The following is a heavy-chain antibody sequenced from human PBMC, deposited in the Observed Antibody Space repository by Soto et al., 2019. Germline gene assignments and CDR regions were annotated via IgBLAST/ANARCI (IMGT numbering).Heavy chain of an antibody. V-gene: IGHV1-69*17. D-gene: IGHD1-1*01. Sequence: QVQLVQSGAEVKKPGSSVKVSCKASGGTSRSLSITWVRQAPGQGLEWMGGITPLFGIPNYPQKFQGRLTITADKSTGTAYLELSSLRSEDTAVYYGANDTHSAGGWFDTWGRGTLVTVSS. J-gene: IGHJ5*02. CDR3: ANDTHSAGGWFDT. CDR2: ITPLFGIP. CDR1: GGTSRSLS.